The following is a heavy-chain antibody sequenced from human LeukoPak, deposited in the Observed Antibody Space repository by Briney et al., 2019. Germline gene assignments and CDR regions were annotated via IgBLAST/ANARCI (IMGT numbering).Heavy chain of an antibody. CDR1: GFTFDEHA. CDR2: ISGDGANE. V-gene: IGHV3-43*02. J-gene: IGHJ4*02. CDR3: AKRSGAPNNFDY. D-gene: IGHD1-1*01. Sequence: PGGSLRLSCATSGFTFDEHAMHWVRQVPGRGLEWVSLISGDGANEYYADFVKGRFTISRGNSRNSLFLQMNSLRTEDTALYFCAKRSGAPNNFDYWGQGVLVTVSS.